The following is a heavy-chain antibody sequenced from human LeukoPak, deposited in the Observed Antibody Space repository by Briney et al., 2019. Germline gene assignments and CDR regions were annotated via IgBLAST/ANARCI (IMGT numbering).Heavy chain of an antibody. V-gene: IGHV3-30*19. CDR2: IWYDGSNK. Sequence: GRSLRLSCAASGFTFSSYGMHWVRQAPGKGLEWVAVIWYDGSNKYYADSVKGRFTISRDNSKNTLYLQMNSLRAEDTAVYYCARGLRNQLLFAFDIWGQGTMVTVSS. D-gene: IGHD2-2*01. CDR3: ARGLRNQLLFAFDI. J-gene: IGHJ3*02. CDR1: GFTFSSYG.